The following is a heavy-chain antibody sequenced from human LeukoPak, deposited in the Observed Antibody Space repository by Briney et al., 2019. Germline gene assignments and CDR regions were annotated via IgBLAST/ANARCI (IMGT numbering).Heavy chain of an antibody. J-gene: IGHJ4*02. D-gene: IGHD3-10*01. V-gene: IGHV1-2*02. CDR2: INPNSGGT. Sequence: ASVKVSCKASGYTFTGYYMHWVRQAPGQGLEWMGWINPNSGGTNYAQKFQGRVTMTRDTSISTAYMELSRLRSDDTAVYYCASGGDITMVRGATDYWGQGPWSPSPQ. CDR1: GYTFTGYY. CDR3: ASGGDITMVRGATDY.